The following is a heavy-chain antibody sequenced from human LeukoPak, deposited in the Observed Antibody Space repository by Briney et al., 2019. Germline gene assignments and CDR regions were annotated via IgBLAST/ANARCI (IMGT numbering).Heavy chain of an antibody. CDR1: GFTFSSYA. Sequence: GGSLRLSCAASGFTFSSYAMSWVRQAPGKGLEWVSAISGSGGSTYYADSVKGRFTISRDNSKNTLYLQMNSLRAEDTAVYYCARGGYYDSSGYYPRWGQGTLVTVSS. CDR2: ISGSGGST. D-gene: IGHD3-22*01. V-gene: IGHV3-23*01. J-gene: IGHJ4*02. CDR3: ARGGYYDSSGYYPR.